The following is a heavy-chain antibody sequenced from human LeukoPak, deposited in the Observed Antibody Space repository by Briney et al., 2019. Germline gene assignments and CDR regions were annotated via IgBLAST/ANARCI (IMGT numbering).Heavy chain of an antibody. D-gene: IGHD1-26*01. CDR1: GGTFSSYA. Sequence: SVKVSCKASGGTFSSYAISWVRQAPGQGLEWMGGIIPIFGTANYAQKFQGRVTITADKSTSTAYMELSSLRSDDTAVYYCARDMKRSRARWENLGFDPWGQGTLVTVSS. J-gene: IGHJ5*02. V-gene: IGHV1-69*06. CDR3: ARDMKRSRARWENLGFDP. CDR2: IIPIFGTA.